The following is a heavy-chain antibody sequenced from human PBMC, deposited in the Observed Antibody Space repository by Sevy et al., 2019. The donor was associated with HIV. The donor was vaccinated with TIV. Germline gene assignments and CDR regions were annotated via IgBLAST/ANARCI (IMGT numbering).Heavy chain of an antibody. CDR3: ATLSGNYWGDWLDP. V-gene: IGHV3-15*07. CDR2: IKSVTDGGTT. D-gene: IGHD5-12*01. J-gene: IGHJ5*02. Sequence: GGSLRLSCAGSGLSVSDNYMNWVRQAPGKGLEWVGHIKSVTDGGTTDYAAPVKGRFTISRHDSKNTLYLQMNSLKIEDTAVYFCATLSGNYWGDWLDPWGQGTLVAVSS. CDR1: GLSVSDNY.